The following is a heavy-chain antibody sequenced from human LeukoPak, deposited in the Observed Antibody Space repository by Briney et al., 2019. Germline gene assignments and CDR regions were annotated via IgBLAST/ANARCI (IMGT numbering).Heavy chain of an antibody. J-gene: IGHJ3*02. V-gene: IGHV3-43*02. CDR2: ISGDGGST. D-gene: IGHD5-12*01. CDR1: GFTFDDYA. Sequence: GGSLRLSCAASGFTFDDYAMHWVRQAPGKGLEWVSLISGDGGSTYYADSVKGRFTISRDNSKNPLYLQMNSLRTEDTALYYCAKGSRRGSLLYAFDIWGQGTMVTVSS. CDR3: AKGSRRGSLLYAFDI.